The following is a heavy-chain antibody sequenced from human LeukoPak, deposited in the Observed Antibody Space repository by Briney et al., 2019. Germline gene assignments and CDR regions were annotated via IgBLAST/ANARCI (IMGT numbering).Heavy chain of an antibody. J-gene: IGHJ4*02. V-gene: IGHV1-3*03. CDR2: ITTGRGET. CDR3: ARGGKQWRGGNYFDS. D-gene: IGHD6-19*01. CDR1: GYTFTDYA. Sequence: ASVKVSCKASGYTFTDYALHWVRQAPGQSLEWMGWITTGRGETRYSQEFQRRITFTRDTSASTVYMDLSVLRSEDTAVYYCARGGKQWRGGNYFDSWGQGTLVAVSS.